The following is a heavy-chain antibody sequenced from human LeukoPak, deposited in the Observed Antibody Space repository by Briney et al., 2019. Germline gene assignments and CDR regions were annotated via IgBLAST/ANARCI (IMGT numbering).Heavy chain of an antibody. CDR2: ANPYGTS. Sequence: SETLSLTCSVYGGSTNNYFWSWIRQSAGKGLEWIGRANPYGTSNYNPSLKSRVTMSVDTSKNLVSLRLTSLTAADTAVYYCARDRRPRAVAGAYISYGMDVWGQGTTVTVSS. CDR3: ARDRRPRAVAGAYISYGMDV. CDR1: GGSTNNYF. V-gene: IGHV4-4*07. D-gene: IGHD6-19*01. J-gene: IGHJ6*02.